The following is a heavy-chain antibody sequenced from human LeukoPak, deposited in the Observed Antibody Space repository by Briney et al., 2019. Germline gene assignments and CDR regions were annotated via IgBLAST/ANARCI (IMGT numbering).Heavy chain of an antibody. CDR2: IYYSGST. CDR1: GGSFSSTSFY. Sequence: SETLSLTCTVSGGSFSSTSFYWAWIRQPPGKGLEWIGSIYYSGSTYYNPSLKSRVTISVDTSKNQFSLKLSSVTAADTAVYYCARDRYCSGGSCYGFDYWGQGTLVTVSS. J-gene: IGHJ4*02. D-gene: IGHD2-15*01. CDR3: ARDRYCSGGSCYGFDY. V-gene: IGHV4-39*02.